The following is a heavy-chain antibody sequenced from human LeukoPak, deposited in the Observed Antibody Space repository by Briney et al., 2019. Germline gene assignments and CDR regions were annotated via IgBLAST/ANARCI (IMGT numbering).Heavy chain of an antibody. J-gene: IGHJ2*01. CDR3: ARLVDGDYSYWYFDL. Sequence: SETLSLTCTVSGYSISSGYYWGWIRQPPGKGLEWIGSIYHSGSTYYNPSLKSRVTISVDTSKNQFSLKLSSVIAADTAVYYCARLVDGDYSYWYFDLWGRGTLVTVSS. V-gene: IGHV4-38-2*02. CDR1: GYSISSGYY. D-gene: IGHD4-17*01. CDR2: IYHSGST.